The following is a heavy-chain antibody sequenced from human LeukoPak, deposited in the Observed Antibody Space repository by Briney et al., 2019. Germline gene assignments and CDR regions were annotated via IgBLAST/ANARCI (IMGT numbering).Heavy chain of an antibody. V-gene: IGHV3-33*01. CDR1: GFTFSDYG. CDR3: ARDWIDRSLDY. J-gene: IGHJ4*02. Sequence: PGGSLRLSCAASGFTFSDYGIHWVRQAPGKGLEWVAVLSPHVNYEYYADSVQGRFTVSRDDSKNTVYLQMNSLRDEDTAVYYCARDWIDRSLDYWGQGTLLTVSS. D-gene: IGHD2-2*03. CDR2: LSPHVNYE.